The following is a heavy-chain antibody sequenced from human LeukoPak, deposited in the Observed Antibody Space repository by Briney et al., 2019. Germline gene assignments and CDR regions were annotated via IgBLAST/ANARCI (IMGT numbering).Heavy chain of an antibody. CDR1: GYTFTSYY. D-gene: IGHD6-6*01. V-gene: IGHV1-46*01. CDR3: ARGPVIGGHSSSSAWYFDL. Sequence: ASVKVSCKASGYTFTSYYMHWVRQAPGQGLEWMGIINPSGGSIGYAQKFQGRVTMTRDTSTSTVYMELSSLRSEDTAVYYCARGPVIGGHSSSSAWYFDLWGPGTLVTVSS. J-gene: IGHJ2*01. CDR2: INPSGGSI.